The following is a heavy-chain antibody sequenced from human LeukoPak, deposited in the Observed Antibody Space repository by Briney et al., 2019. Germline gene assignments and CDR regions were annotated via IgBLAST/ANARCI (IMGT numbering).Heavy chain of an antibody. CDR3: ARAQTYYGSGSYLY. J-gene: IGHJ4*02. CDR2: IGSSSSTV. CDR1: GFTFSRYS. Sequence: PGGSLRLSCAASGFTFSRYSMNWVRQAPGKGLEWVSYIGSSSSTVYYADSLKGRFTISRDNAKNSLYLQMNSLRDEDTAVYYCARAQTYYGSGSYLYWGQGTLVTVSS. V-gene: IGHV3-48*02. D-gene: IGHD3-10*01.